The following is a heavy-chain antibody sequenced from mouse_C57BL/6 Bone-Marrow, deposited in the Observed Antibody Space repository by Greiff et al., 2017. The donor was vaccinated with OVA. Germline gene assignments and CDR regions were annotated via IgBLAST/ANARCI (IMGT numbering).Heavy chain of an antibody. V-gene: IGHV3-6*01. Sequence: VQLQQSGPGLVKPSQSLSLTCSVTGYSITSGYYWNWIRQFPGNKLEWMGYISYDGSNNYNPSLKNRISFTRDTSKNQFFLKLNTVTTEDTATYYCARGGIYYYGSTNPCAYWGQGTLVTVSA. CDR1: GYSITSGYY. D-gene: IGHD1-1*01. CDR2: ISYDGSN. CDR3: ARGGIYYYGSTNPCAY. J-gene: IGHJ3*01.